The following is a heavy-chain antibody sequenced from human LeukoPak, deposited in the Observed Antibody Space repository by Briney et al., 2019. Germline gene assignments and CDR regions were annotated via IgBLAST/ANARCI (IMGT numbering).Heavy chain of an antibody. Sequence: PGGSLRLSCAASGFTFSSYEMNWVRQAPGKGLEWVSYISSSGSTIYYADSVKGRFTISRGNAKNSLYLQMNSLRAEDTAVYYCAREGHSSSWYILGYFDYWGQGTLVTVSS. J-gene: IGHJ4*02. D-gene: IGHD6-13*01. CDR2: ISSSGSTI. CDR3: AREGHSSSWYILGYFDY. CDR1: GFTFSSYE. V-gene: IGHV3-48*03.